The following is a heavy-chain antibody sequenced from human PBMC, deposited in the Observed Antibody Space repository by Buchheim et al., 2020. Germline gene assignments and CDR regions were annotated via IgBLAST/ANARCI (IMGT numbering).Heavy chain of an antibody. V-gene: IGHV1-69*04. CDR2: IIPILGIA. D-gene: IGHD3-22*01. J-gene: IGHJ6*02. Sequence: QVQLVQSGAEVKKPGSSVKVSCKASGGTFSSYAISWVRQAPGQGLEWMGRIIPILGIANYAQKFQGRVTITADKSTSTASMELSSLRSEDTAVYYCARAVRDSSGYYHYYYYYGMDVWGQGTT. CDR3: ARAVRDSSGYYHYYYYYGMDV. CDR1: GGTFSSYA.